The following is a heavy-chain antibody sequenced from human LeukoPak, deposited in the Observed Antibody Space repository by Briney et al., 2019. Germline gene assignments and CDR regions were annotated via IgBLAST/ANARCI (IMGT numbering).Heavy chain of an antibody. CDR2: INPNSGDT. J-gene: IGHJ6*03. Sequence: ASVKVSCKASGYTFTGYYLHWVRQAPGQGLEWMGWINPNSGDTNYAQKFQGRVTMTTDTSTSTAYMELRSLRSDDTAVYYCARDIPDFWSFSKYYYMDVWGKGTTVTVSS. CDR3: ARDIPDFWSFSKYYYMDV. V-gene: IGHV1-2*02. D-gene: IGHD3-3*01. CDR1: GYTFTGYY.